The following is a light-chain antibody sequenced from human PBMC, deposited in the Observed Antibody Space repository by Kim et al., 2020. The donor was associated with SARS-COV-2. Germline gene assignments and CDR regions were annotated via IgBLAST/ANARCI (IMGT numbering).Light chain of an antibody. CDR2: QDS. V-gene: IGLV3-1*01. CDR1: KLGEKY. Sequence: SYELTQPPSVSVSPGQTVSITCSGDKLGEKYACWYQQKPGQSPVVVIYQDSKRPSGIPERFPGSNSGNTATLTISGTQAMDEADYYCQAWDSTTNVFGSGTKVTVL. J-gene: IGLJ1*01. CDR3: QAWDSTTNV.